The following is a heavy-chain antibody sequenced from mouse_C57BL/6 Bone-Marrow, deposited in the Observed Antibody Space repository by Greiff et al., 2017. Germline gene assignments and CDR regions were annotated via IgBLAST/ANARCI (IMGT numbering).Heavy chain of an antibody. CDR3: TSRPLLLSDPFAY. V-gene: IGHV1-81*01. CDR2: IYPRSGNT. CDR1: GYTFTSYG. J-gene: IGHJ3*01. Sequence: VQLQQSGAELARPGASVKLSCKASGYTFTSYGISWVKQRTGQGLEWIGEIYPRSGNTYYNEKFKGKATLTADKSSSTAYMELRSLTSEDSEVYFCTSRPLLLSDPFAYWGQGTLVTVSA. D-gene: IGHD2-1*01.